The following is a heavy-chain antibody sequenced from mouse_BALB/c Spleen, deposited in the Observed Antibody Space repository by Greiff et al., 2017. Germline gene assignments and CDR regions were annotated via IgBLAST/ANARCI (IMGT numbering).Heavy chain of an antibody. J-gene: IGHJ4*01. D-gene: IGHD1-2*01. CDR2: INPSSGYT. V-gene: IGHV1-4*02. CDR3: ARDSGYGDAMDY. Sequence: VQLQESAAELARPGASVKMSCKASGYTFTSYTMHWVKQRPGQGLEWIGYINPSSGYTEYNQKFKDKTTLTADKSSSTAYMQLSSLTSEDSAVYYCARDSGYGDAMDYWGQGTSVTVSS. CDR1: GYTFTSYT.